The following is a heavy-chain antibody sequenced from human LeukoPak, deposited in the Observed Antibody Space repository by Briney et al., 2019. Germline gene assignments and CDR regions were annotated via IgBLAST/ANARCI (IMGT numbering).Heavy chain of an antibody. J-gene: IGHJ5*02. Sequence: PSETLSLTCTVSGGSISSSNYYWSWIRQPPGKGLEWIGEINHSGSTNYNPSLKSRVTISVDTSKNQFSLKLSSVTAADTAVYYCARVPNCSSTSCYTPWGQGTLVTVSS. CDR2: INHSGST. CDR3: ARVPNCSSTSCYTP. V-gene: IGHV4-39*07. D-gene: IGHD2-2*02. CDR1: GGSISSSNYY.